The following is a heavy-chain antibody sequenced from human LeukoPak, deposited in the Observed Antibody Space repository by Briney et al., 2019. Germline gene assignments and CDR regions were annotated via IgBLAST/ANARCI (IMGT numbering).Heavy chain of an antibody. D-gene: IGHD6-13*01. CDR1: GFSFSSYA. V-gene: IGHV3-23*01. J-gene: IGHJ4*02. CDR2: IGGST. CDR3: AKGPFQYNSSWYGLDY. Sequence: GGSLRLSCAASGFSFSSYAMSWVRQAPGKGLEWVSAIGGSTYYADSVKGRFTISRDNSKNTLYLQMNSLRAEDTAVYYCAKGPFQYNSSWYGLDYWGQGTLVTVSS.